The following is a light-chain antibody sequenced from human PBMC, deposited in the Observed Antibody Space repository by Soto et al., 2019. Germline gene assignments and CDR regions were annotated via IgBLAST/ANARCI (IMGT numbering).Light chain of an antibody. J-gene: IGKJ2*01. CDR1: QSVSSN. V-gene: IGKV3-15*01. CDR3: QQYNDWPPNFT. CDR2: RAS. Sequence: EIVMTQSPATLSVSPGERATLSCRASQSVSSNLAWYQQKPGQAPRLLIYRASTRATGIPARFSGSGSGTEFTLTISSLQSEDFAVYYCQQYNDWPPNFTFGQGTKLEIK.